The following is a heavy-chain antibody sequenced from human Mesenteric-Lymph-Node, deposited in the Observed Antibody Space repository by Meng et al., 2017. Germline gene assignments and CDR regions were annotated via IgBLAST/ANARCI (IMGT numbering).Heavy chain of an antibody. CDR3: ARDLHYGASDY. CDR2: IKNDGSGT. D-gene: IGHD3-16*01. Sequence: GGSLRLSCAASGFTFSAHWMHWVRQTEERGLVWVSLIKNDGSGTGYADFVKGRFTISRDNAKNMLYLQMNSLRAEDTAVYYCARDLHYGASDYWGQGTLVTVSS. J-gene: IGHJ4*02. V-gene: IGHV3-74*01. CDR1: GFTFSAHW.